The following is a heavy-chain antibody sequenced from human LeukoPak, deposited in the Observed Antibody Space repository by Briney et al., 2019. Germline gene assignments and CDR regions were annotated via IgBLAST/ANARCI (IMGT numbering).Heavy chain of an antibody. V-gene: IGHV3-53*01. J-gene: IGHJ4*02. CDR1: GFTVSSNY. CDR3: ARLAVAYFDS. Sequence: GGSLRLLCGASGFTVSSNYMSCVRQARGKGLEWVLVIYSGGSTYYADAVKGRFTISRDNSNNTLYLQMNSLRAEDTAVSYCARLAVAYFDSWGQGTLVTVSS. D-gene: IGHD6-19*01. CDR2: IYSGGST.